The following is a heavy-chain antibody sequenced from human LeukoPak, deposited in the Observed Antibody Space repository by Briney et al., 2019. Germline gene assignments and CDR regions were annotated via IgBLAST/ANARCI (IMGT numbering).Heavy chain of an antibody. V-gene: IGHV4-59*01. CDR2: IYYSGST. Sequence: SETLSLTCTVSGGSISSYYWSWIRQPPGKGLEWIGYIYYSGSTNYNPSLKSRVTISVDTSKNQFSLKLSSVTAADTAVYYCARASITIFGVPPWNAFDIWGQGTMVTVSS. D-gene: IGHD3-3*01. CDR1: GGSISSYY. CDR3: ARASITIFGVPPWNAFDI. J-gene: IGHJ3*02.